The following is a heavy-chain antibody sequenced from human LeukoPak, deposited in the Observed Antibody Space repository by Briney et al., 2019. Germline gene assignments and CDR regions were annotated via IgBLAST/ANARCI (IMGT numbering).Heavy chain of an antibody. V-gene: IGHV3-21*04. CDR1: GFTFSSYS. CDR3: AKDIGYSYGPMGNY. J-gene: IGHJ4*02. D-gene: IGHD5-18*01. Sequence: GGSLRLSCAASGFTFSSYSMNWVRQAPGKGLEWVSSISSSSSYIYYADSVKGRFTISRDNAKNSLYLQMNSLRTEDTALYYCAKDIGYSYGPMGNYWGQGTLVTVSS. CDR2: ISSSSSYI.